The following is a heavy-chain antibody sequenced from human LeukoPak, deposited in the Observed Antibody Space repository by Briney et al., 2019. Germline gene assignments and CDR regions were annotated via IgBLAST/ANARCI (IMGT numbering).Heavy chain of an antibody. J-gene: IGHJ4*02. CDR1: GFTFSSHA. D-gene: IGHD6-13*01. Sequence: PGGSLRLSCAASGFTFSSHAMHWVRRAPGKGLEGVALISTDGRNQYYADSVKGRFTISRDNAKNSLYLQMNSLRAEDTAVYYCARMYSSRVGYWGQGTLVTVSS. V-gene: IGHV3-30*04. CDR2: ISTDGRNQ. CDR3: ARMYSSRVGY.